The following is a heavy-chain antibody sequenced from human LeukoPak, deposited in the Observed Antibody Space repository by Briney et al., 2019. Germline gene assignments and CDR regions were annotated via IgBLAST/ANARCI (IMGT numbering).Heavy chain of an antibody. CDR2: INHSGST. CDR1: GGSFSGYY. V-gene: IGHV4-34*01. CDR3: ARHMGRGFRYYYYYYTDV. J-gene: IGHJ6*03. Sequence: SETLSLTCAVYGGSFSGYYWSWIRQPPGKGLEWIGEINHSGSTNYNPSLKSRVTISVDTSKNQFSLKLSSVTAADTAVYYCARHMGRGFRYYYYYYTDVWGKGTTVTISS. D-gene: IGHD3-10*01.